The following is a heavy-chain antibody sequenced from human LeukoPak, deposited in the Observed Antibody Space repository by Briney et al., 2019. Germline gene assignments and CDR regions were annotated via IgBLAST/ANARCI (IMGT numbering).Heavy chain of an antibody. J-gene: IGHJ3*02. CDR2: ISSSSSYI. CDR1: GFTFSSYS. Sequence: GGSLRLSCAASGFTFSSYSMNWVRQAPGKGLEWVSSISSSSSYIYYADSVKGRFTISRDNAKNSLYLQMNSLRAEDTAVYYCARNLYDFWPINAFDIWGQGTMVTVSS. CDR3: ARNLYDFWPINAFDI. D-gene: IGHD3-3*01. V-gene: IGHV3-21*01.